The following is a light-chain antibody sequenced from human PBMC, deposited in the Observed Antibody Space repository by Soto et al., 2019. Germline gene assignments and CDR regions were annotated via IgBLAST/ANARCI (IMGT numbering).Light chain of an antibody. CDR1: QSISTY. Sequence: DIQMTQSPSSLSASVGDRVTITCRASQSISTYLNWYQQKPGKAPNLLIYGASNLQSGVPSRFSGSGSGTDFTLTISSLQPEDFATYYCQPSYSTPLTFGQGTRLEIK. J-gene: IGKJ5*01. CDR3: QPSYSTPLT. V-gene: IGKV1-39*01. CDR2: GAS.